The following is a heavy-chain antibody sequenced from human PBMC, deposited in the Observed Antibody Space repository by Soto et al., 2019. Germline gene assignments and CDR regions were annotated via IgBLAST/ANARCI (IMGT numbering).Heavy chain of an antibody. V-gene: IGHV1-3*01. CDR3: ARAVAVPAGFDY. Sequence: GASVKVSCKASGYTFTSYDMHWVRQAPGQRLEWKGWINAGNGNTKYSQKFQGRVTITRDTSASTAYMELSSLRSEDTAVYYCARAVAVPAGFDYWGQGTLVTVSS. CDR1: GYTFTSYD. CDR2: INAGNGNT. D-gene: IGHD6-19*01. J-gene: IGHJ4*02.